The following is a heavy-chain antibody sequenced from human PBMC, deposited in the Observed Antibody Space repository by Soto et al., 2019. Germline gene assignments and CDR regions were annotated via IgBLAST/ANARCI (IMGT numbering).Heavy chain of an antibody. CDR1: GFTFSNAW. D-gene: IGHD4-17*01. CDR3: TTATTVTRYYYYGMDV. V-gene: IGHV3-15*07. J-gene: IGHJ6*02. Sequence: GGSLRLSCAASGFTFSNAWMNWVRQAPGKGLEWVGRIKSKTDGGTTDYAAPVKGRFTISRDDSKNTLYLQMNSLKTEDTAVYYCTTATTVTRYYYYGMDVWGQGTTVTVSS. CDR2: IKSKTDGGTT.